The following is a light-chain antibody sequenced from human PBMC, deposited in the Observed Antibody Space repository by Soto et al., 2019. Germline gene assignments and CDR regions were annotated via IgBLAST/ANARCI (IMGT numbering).Light chain of an antibody. CDR2: SAS. CDR1: QSIYTE. Sequence: EIVMTQSPATLSVSPGERATLSCRASQSIYTELAWYQQKPGQPPRLLIYSASTSATGIPARFTVCGSCSEFTLTNSGLQSVACAVDYDQQGHNWTLYIGQRTRLE. J-gene: IGKJ2*01. V-gene: IGKV3-15*01. CDR3: QQGHNWTLY.